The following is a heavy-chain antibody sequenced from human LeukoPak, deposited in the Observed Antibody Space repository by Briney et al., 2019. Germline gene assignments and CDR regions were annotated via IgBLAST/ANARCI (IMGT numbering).Heavy chain of an antibody. CDR3: AREAMYSYGNNFDY. CDR2: IYYSGST. J-gene: IGHJ4*02. Sequence: SETLSLTCTVSGGSVSSGSYYWSWIRQPPGKGLEWIGCIYYSGSTNYNPSLKSRVTISVDTSKNQFSLKLSSVTAADTAVYHCAREAMYSYGNNFDYWGQGTLVTVSS. D-gene: IGHD5-18*01. CDR1: GGSVSSGSYY. V-gene: IGHV4-61*01.